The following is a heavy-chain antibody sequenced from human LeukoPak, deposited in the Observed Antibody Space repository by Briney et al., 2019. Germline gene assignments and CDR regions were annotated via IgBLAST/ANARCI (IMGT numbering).Heavy chain of an antibody. CDR3: ARRGDGGRSFDY. V-gene: IGHV3-33*01. CDR1: RFTFRNYG. J-gene: IGHJ4*02. D-gene: IGHD4-23*01. Sequence: GRSLRLSCAASRFTFRNYGMHWVRQAPGKGLEWVAVIWYDGSNKYYADSVKGRFTISRDNSKNTLYLQVNSLRAEDTAVYYCARRGDGGRSFDYWGQGTLVTVSS. CDR2: IWYDGSNK.